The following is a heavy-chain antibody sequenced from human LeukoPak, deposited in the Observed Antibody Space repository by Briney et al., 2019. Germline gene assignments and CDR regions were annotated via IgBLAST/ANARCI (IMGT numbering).Heavy chain of an antibody. Sequence: PGGSLRLSCAASGFTFSTFAMIWVRQPPGKGLEWVSSIFPSGGEIHYADSVRGRFTISRDNSKNTLYLQMNSLRAEDTAVYYCAEDPEGFMGFGEPLDYWGQGTLVTVSS. CDR1: GFTFSTFA. D-gene: IGHD3-10*01. J-gene: IGHJ4*02. CDR2: IFPSGGEI. CDR3: AEDPEGFMGFGEPLDY. V-gene: IGHV3-23*01.